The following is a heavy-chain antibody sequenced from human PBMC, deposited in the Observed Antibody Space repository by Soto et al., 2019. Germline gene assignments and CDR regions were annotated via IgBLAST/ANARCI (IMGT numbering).Heavy chain of an antibody. J-gene: IGHJ4*02. V-gene: IGHV3-23*01. CDR1: GFTFSSYA. D-gene: IGHD2-15*01. CDR3: AKGTGYCSGGSCAGYHIDY. Sequence: EVQLLESGGGLVQPGGSLRLSCAASGFTFSSYAMSWVRQAPGKGLEWVSAISGSGGSTYYADSVKGRFTISRDNSKNTLYLQMHSLRAEDTAVYYCAKGTGYCSGGSCAGYHIDYWGQGTLVSVTS. CDR2: ISGSGGST.